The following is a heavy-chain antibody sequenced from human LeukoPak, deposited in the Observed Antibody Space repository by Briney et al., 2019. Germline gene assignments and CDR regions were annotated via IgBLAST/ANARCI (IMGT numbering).Heavy chain of an antibody. CDR1: GGSISSGDYY. V-gene: IGHV4-61*08. CDR2: IYYSGST. Sequence: SETLSLTCTVSGGSISSGDYYWSWIRQPPGKGLEWIGYIYYSGSTNYNPSLKSRVTISVDTSKNQFSLKLSSVTAADTAVYYCARGLIPGYYFDYWGQGTLVTVSS. D-gene: IGHD1-14*01. J-gene: IGHJ4*02. CDR3: ARGLIPGYYFDY.